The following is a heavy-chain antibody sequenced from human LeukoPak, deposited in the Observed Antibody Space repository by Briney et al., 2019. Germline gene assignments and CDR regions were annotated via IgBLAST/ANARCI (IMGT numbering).Heavy chain of an antibody. D-gene: IGHD6-19*01. J-gene: IGHJ3*02. CDR2: ISSSGGTI. Sequence: GGSLRLSCAASGFTFSDYIINWVRQAPGKGLEWISYISSSGGTIYYADSVKGRFTISRDNTDNSLFLQMSSLRAEDTAVYYCARERRQWQPFDIWGQGTMVTVSS. CDR1: GFTFSDYI. V-gene: IGHV3-48*04. CDR3: ARERRQWQPFDI.